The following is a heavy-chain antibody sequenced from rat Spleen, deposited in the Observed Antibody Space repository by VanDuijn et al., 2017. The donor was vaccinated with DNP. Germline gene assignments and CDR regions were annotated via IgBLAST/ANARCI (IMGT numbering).Heavy chain of an antibody. Sequence: EVQLQESGPGLVKPSQSLSLTCSVTGYSITSNYWGWIRKFPGNKMEYIGHISYSGGTNYNPSLKSRISITRDTSQNQFFLHLNSVTTEDTATYYCARWPGYNPPYAMDAWGQGTSVTVSS. CDR2: ISYSGGT. CDR1: GYSITSNY. CDR3: ARWPGYNPPYAMDA. J-gene: IGHJ4*01. V-gene: IGHV3-1*01. D-gene: IGHD1-4*01.